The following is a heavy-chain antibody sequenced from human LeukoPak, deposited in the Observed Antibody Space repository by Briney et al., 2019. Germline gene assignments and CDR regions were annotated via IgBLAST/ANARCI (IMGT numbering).Heavy chain of an antibody. Sequence: PSETLSLTCTVSGGSISSGSYYWSWIRQPAGKGLEWIGRIYTSGSTNYNPSLKSRVTISLDTSKNQFSLKLSSMTAADTAVYYCAREFAPWGQGTLVTVSS. V-gene: IGHV4-61*02. CDR2: IYTSGST. J-gene: IGHJ5*02. CDR3: AREFAP. CDR1: GGSISSGSYY.